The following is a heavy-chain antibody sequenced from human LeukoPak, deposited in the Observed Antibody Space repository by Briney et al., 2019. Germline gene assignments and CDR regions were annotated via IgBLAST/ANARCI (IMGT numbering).Heavy chain of an antibody. V-gene: IGHV1-2*02. J-gene: IGHJ4*02. CDR3: ARVYDIFGSGSHSDF. Sequence: ASVTVSCMASRYTFTGYYMHWVRQAPGQGLEWMGWINPNSDDRNYAQKFQGRVTMTRDTSISTAYMELSRLRSDDTAVYYCARVYDIFGSGSHSDFWGQGTLVTVSS. CDR2: INPNSDDR. CDR1: RYTFTGYY. D-gene: IGHD3-10*01.